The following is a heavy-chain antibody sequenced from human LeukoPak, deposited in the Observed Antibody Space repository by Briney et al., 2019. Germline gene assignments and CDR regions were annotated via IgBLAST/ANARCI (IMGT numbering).Heavy chain of an antibody. CDR2: ISAYNGNT. D-gene: IGHD3-10*01. Sequence: ASVKVSCKASGYTFTSYGISWVRQAPGQGLEWMGWISAYNGNTNYAQKLQGRVTMTTDTSTSTAYMELRSLRSDDTAVYYCARVKGLLWFGELSRWGQGTLVTVSS. J-gene: IGHJ4*02. CDR3: ARVKGLLWFGELSR. V-gene: IGHV1-18*01. CDR1: GYTFTSYG.